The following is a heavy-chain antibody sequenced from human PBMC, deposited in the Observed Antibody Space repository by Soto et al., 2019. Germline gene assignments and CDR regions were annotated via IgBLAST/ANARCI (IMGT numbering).Heavy chain of an antibody. V-gene: IGHV3-30*18. CDR3: ANHPYYYDSSGYPQHNAFDI. Sequence: GSLRLSCAASGFTFSSYGMHWVRQAPGKGLEWVAVISYDGSNKYYADSVKGRFTIYRDNSKTTLYLKMNSLRAEDTAVYYCANHPYYYDSSGYPQHNAFDIWGQGT. CDR2: ISYDGSNK. D-gene: IGHD3-22*01. CDR1: GFTFSSYG. J-gene: IGHJ3*02.